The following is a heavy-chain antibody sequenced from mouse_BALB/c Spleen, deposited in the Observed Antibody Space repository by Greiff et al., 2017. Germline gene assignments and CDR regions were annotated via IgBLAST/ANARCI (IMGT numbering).Heavy chain of an antibody. CDR2: IYPGSGNT. CDR1: GYTFTDYY. D-gene: IGHD2-4*01. V-gene: IGHV1-77*01. Sequence: VQLQQSGAELARPGASVKLSCKASGYTFTDYYINWVKQRTGQGLEWIGEIYPGSGNTYYNEKFKGKATLTADKSSSTAYMQLSSLTSEDSAVYFCARGTMITQGWFAYWGQGTLVTVSA. J-gene: IGHJ3*01. CDR3: ARGTMITQGWFAY.